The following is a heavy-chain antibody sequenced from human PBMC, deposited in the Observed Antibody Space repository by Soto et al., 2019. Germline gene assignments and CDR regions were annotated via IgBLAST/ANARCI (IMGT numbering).Heavy chain of an antibody. CDR2: ISAHNGNT. Sequence: QVHLVQSGAEVKKPGASVKVSCKGSGYAFTTYCITWVRQAPGQGLEWMGWISAHNGNTNYAQKLQGRVTVTRDTSTSTAYMELRSLRSDDTAVYYCARGRYADYWGQGALVTVSS. CDR3: ARGRYADY. CDR1: GYAFTTYC. V-gene: IGHV1-18*01. D-gene: IGHD1-1*01. J-gene: IGHJ4*02.